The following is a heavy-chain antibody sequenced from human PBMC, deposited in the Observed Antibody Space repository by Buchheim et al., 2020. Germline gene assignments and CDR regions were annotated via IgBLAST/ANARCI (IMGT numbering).Heavy chain of an antibody. J-gene: IGHJ6*02. D-gene: IGHD2-8*01. Sequence: QVQLQQWGAGLLKPSETLSLTCSVYGGSFSGYYWSWIRQPPGKGLEWIGEINHSGSTNYNPSLKSRVTISVDTSKNHFSLNLSSVTAADTAVYYCARDRGYCTNGVCYPSYYYYGMNVWGQGTT. CDR3: ARDRGYCTNGVCYPSYYYYGMNV. CDR1: GGSFSGYY. V-gene: IGHV4-34*01. CDR2: INHSGST.